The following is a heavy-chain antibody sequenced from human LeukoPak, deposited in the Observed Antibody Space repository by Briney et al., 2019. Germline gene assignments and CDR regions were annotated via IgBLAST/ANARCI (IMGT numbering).Heavy chain of an antibody. Sequence: GKSLRLSCAASGLTFRNYGMHWVRQAPGKGLEWVAVIWYDGSNKYYADSVKGRFTIPRDNSKDTLYLQTNSLRAEDTAVYYCATDRNSGKYYDYWGQGTLVSVSS. CDR1: GLTFRNYG. D-gene: IGHD1-26*01. CDR2: IWYDGSNK. V-gene: IGHV3-33*01. J-gene: IGHJ4*02. CDR3: ATDRNSGKYYDY.